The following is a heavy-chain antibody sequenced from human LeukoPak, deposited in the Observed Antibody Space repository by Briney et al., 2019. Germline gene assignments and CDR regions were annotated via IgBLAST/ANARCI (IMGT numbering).Heavy chain of an antibody. Sequence: ASVKVSCKASGGTFSSYAISWVRQAPGQGLEWMGRIIPIFGTANYAQKVQGRVTITTDESTSTAYMELSSLRSEDTAVYYCARDPYYYDSSGYYYGYWGQGTLVTVSS. J-gene: IGHJ4*02. V-gene: IGHV1-69*05. D-gene: IGHD3-22*01. CDR2: IIPIFGTA. CDR3: ARDPYYYDSSGYYYGY. CDR1: GGTFSSYA.